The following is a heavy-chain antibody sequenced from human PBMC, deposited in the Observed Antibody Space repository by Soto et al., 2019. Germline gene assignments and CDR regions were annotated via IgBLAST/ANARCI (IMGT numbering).Heavy chain of an antibody. Sequence: QVQLVESGGGVVQPGRSLRLSCAASGFTFSSYTMHWVRQAPGKGLEWVAVISHDGNNKYYAGSVKGRFTISRDNSKNTLYLQMNSLRGEDTAVYYCARDKCKVVIPPIPDYWGQGSLVTVSS. CDR2: ISHDGNNK. V-gene: IGHV3-30-3*01. CDR3: ARDKCKVVIPPIPDY. D-gene: IGHD3-22*01. CDR1: GFTFSSYT. J-gene: IGHJ4*02.